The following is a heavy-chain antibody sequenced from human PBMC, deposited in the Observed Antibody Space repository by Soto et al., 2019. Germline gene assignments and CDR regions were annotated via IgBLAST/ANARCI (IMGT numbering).Heavy chain of an antibody. V-gene: IGHV3-30-3*01. CDR2: ISYDGSNK. J-gene: IGHJ4*02. CDR3: ARDGLGYCSSTSCYSFDY. CDR1: GFTFSSYA. Sequence: QVQLVESGGGVVQPGRSLRLSCAASGFTFSSYAMHWVRQAPGKGLEWLAVISYDGSNKYYADSVKGRFTISRDNSKNTLYLQMNSLRDEDTAVYYCARDGLGYCSSTSCYSFDYWGQGTLVTVSS. D-gene: IGHD2-2*02.